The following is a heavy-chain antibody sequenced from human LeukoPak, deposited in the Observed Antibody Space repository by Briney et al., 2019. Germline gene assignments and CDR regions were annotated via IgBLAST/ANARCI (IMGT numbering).Heavy chain of an antibody. Sequence: PSETLSLTCTVSGGSISSSSYYWGWIRQPPGKGLEWIGSIYYSGSTYYNPSLKSRVTISVDTSKNQFSLKLSSVTAADTAVYYCAREGRRIQLWLFSGRKLNWFDPWGQGTLVTVSS. CDR1: GGSISSSSYY. D-gene: IGHD5-18*01. CDR3: AREGRRIQLWLFSGRKLNWFDP. J-gene: IGHJ5*02. CDR2: IYYSGST. V-gene: IGHV4-39*07.